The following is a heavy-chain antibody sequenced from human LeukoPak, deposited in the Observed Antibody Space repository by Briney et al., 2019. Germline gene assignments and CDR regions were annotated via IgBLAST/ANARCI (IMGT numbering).Heavy chain of an antibody. CDR2: IRYDGINK. J-gene: IGHJ6*03. V-gene: IGHV3-30*02. D-gene: IGHD2-21*02. CDR1: GFTFSSYG. CDR3: AKGVTNWGYYMDV. Sequence: GGSLRLSCAASGFTFSSYGMHWVRQAPGKGLEWVAFIRYDGINKYYADSVKGRFTISRDNSKNTLYLQMNSLRAEDTAVYYCAKGVTNWGYYMDVWGKGTTVAVSS.